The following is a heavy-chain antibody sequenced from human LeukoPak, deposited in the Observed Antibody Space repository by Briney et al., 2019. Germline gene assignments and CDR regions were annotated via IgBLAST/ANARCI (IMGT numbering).Heavy chain of an antibody. Sequence: GGSLRLSCAASGFTFSSYAMNWVRKAPGKGLEWVSAISGSGGSTYYAASVKGRFTISRDNSKNTVYLQMNSRRAEDTALYYCARSGTNYYYYYMDVWGKGTTVTVSS. CDR3: ARSGTNYYYYYMDV. J-gene: IGHJ6*03. V-gene: IGHV3-23*01. CDR1: GFTFSSYA. D-gene: IGHD1-26*01. CDR2: ISGSGGST.